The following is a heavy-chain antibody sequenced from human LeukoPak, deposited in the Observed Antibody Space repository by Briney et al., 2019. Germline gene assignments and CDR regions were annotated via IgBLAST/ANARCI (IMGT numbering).Heavy chain of an antibody. V-gene: IGHV3-48*02. D-gene: IGHD2-2*01. CDR1: GFAFSNYS. CDR2: ISSSSSTI. J-gene: IGHJ3*02. CDR3: ARGIVAAAMRDRGAFDI. Sequence: PGGSLRLSCAASGFAFSNYSLNWVRQAPGKGLEWVSYISSSSSTIYYADSLKGRFTISRDNAKNSLYLQMNSLRDEDTAVYYYARGIVAAAMRDRGAFDIWGQGTMVTVSS.